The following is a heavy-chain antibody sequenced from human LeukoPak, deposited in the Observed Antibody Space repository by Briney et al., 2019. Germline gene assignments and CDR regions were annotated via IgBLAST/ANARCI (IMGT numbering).Heavy chain of an antibody. CDR1: GFTFSSYS. D-gene: IGHD3-10*01. CDR2: ITFTSSTI. J-gene: IGHJ4*02. Sequence: GGSLRLSCAASGFTFSSYSMTWVRQAPGKGLEWVSYITFTSSTIHYADSVKGRFTISRDNSKNTLYLQMNSLRAEDMAVYYCAKAPGAHYYGSGSYRRGSYFDYWGQGTLVTVSS. V-gene: IGHV3-48*01. CDR3: AKAPGAHYYGSGSYRRGSYFDY.